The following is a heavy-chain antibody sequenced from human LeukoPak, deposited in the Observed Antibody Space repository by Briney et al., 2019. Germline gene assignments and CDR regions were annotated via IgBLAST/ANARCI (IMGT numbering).Heavy chain of an antibody. CDR1: GFTFSSYG. Sequence: GGSLRLSCAASGFTFSSYGMHWVRQAPGKGLEWVAVISYDGSNKYYADSVKGRFTISRDNSKNTLYLQMNSLRAEDTAVYYCAKRNVPYYSGGSCYLPVDYWGQGTLVTVSS. J-gene: IGHJ4*02. CDR2: ISYDGSNK. D-gene: IGHD2-15*01. CDR3: AKRNVPYYSGGSCYLPVDY. V-gene: IGHV3-30*18.